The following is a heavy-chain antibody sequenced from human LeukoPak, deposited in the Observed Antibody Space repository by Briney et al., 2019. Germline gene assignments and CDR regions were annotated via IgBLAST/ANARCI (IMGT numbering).Heavy chain of an antibody. V-gene: IGHV4-59*13. CDR1: GVSITTYY. Sequence: SETLSLTCTVSGVSITTYYWSWIRQPPGKGLEWIGYIYHSGSTNYNPSLKSRVTISVDTSKNEFSLKLTSVTAADTAVYYCAREANYYGSGSYFEGTFDYWGQGSLVTVSS. CDR2: IYHSGST. D-gene: IGHD3-10*01. CDR3: AREANYYGSGSYFEGTFDY. J-gene: IGHJ4*02.